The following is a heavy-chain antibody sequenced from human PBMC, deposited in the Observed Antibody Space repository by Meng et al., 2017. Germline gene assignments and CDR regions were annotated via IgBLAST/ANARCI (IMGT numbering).Heavy chain of an antibody. CDR1: GYTFTSYG. CDR3: ARDTNNDILNYFPPFDY. V-gene: IGHV1-18*01. D-gene: IGHD3-9*01. Sequence: ASVKVSCKASGYTFTSYGISWVRQAPGQGLEWMGWISAYNGNTNYAQKLQGRVTMTTDTSTSTAYMELRSLRSDDTAVYYCARDTNNDILNYFPPFDYWGQGTLVTVSS. J-gene: IGHJ4*02. CDR2: ISAYNGNT.